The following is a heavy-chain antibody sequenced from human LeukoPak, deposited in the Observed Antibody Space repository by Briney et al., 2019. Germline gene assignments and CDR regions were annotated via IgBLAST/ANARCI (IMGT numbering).Heavy chain of an antibody. J-gene: IGHJ4*02. D-gene: IGHD3-3*01. CDR1: GGSISSYY. CDR3: ARSLSIFWSGPPLY. Sequence: NPSETLSLTCTVSGGSISSYYWSWIRQPPGKGLEWIGEINHSGSTNYNPSLKSRVTISVDTSKNQFSLKLSSVTAADTAVYYCARSLSIFWSGPPLYWGQGTLVTVSS. CDR2: INHSGST. V-gene: IGHV4-34*01.